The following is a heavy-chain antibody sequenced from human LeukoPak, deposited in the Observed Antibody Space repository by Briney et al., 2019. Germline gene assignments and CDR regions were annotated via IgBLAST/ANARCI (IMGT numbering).Heavy chain of an antibody. D-gene: IGHD1-1*01. Sequence: GGSLRLSCAASGFTFSSYAMHWVRQAPGKGLEWVAVISYDGSNKYYADSVKSRFTISRDNSKNTLYLQMNSLRAEDTAVYYCARESVGMDVWGQGTTVTVSS. CDR2: ISYDGSNK. J-gene: IGHJ6*02. CDR3: ARESVGMDV. V-gene: IGHV3-30-3*01. CDR1: GFTFSSYA.